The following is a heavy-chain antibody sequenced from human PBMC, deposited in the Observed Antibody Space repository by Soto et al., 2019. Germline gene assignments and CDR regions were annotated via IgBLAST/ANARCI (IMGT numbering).Heavy chain of an antibody. CDR3: AGFLEWLPDDAFDI. CDR1: GGSISSYY. Sequence: SETLSLTCTVSGGSISSYYWSWIRQPPGKGLEWIGYIYYSGSTNYNPSLKSRVTISVDTSKNQFSLKLSSVTAAVTAVYYCAGFLEWLPDDAFDIWGQGTMVTVSS. J-gene: IGHJ3*02. D-gene: IGHD3-3*01. V-gene: IGHV4-59*01. CDR2: IYYSGST.